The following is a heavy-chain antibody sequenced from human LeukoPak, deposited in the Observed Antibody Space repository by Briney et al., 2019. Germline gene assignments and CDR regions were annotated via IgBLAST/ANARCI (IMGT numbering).Heavy chain of an antibody. D-gene: IGHD6-13*01. CDR3: ARQHTAATAFDY. Sequence: GGSLRPSCAASGFTFSSHGMHWVRQAPGKGLEWVTFISYDGSNKYYADSVKGRFTISRDNSKNTLFLQMNSLRAEDTAVYYCARQHTAATAFDYWGQGTLVTVSS. J-gene: IGHJ4*02. V-gene: IGHV3-30*03. CDR2: ISYDGSNK. CDR1: GFTFSSHG.